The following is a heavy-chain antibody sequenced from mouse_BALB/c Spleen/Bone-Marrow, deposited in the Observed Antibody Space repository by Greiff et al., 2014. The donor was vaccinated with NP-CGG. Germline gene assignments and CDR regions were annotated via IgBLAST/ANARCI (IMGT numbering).Heavy chain of an antibody. V-gene: IGHV2-3*01. J-gene: IGHJ4*01. Sequence: VQRVESGPGLVAPSQSLSITCTVSGFSLTNYGVSWVRQPPGKGLEWLGVIWGDGSTNYHSALISRLSISKDTSKSQVFLKLNILQTDDTATYYCAKWDYYDYNYAMDYWGQGTSVTVSS. D-gene: IGHD1-2*01. CDR2: IWGDGST. CDR1: GFSLTNYG. CDR3: AKWDYYDYNYAMDY.